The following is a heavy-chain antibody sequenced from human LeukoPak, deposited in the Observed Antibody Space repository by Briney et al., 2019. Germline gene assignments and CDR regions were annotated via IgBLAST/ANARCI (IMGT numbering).Heavy chain of an antibody. CDR3: ARGGDLCESSGIDAFVI. J-gene: IGHJ3*02. Sequence: GGSLRLSCAASRFTFSSYATHWVRQAPDKGLEWVAVISYDGSKKYYAGSGKGRSTISRNNSKNTPYRQMDRLRAEDTAVYYWARGGDLCESSGIDAFVIWGEGTMVTVSS. CDR2: ISYDGSKK. D-gene: IGHD3-22*01. V-gene: IGHV3-30*04. CDR1: RFTFSSYA.